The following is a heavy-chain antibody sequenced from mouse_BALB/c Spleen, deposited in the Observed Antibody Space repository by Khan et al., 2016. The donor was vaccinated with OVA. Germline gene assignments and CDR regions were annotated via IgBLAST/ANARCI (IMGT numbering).Heavy chain of an antibody. CDR3: SNHGSSSAWLTY. CDR1: GYTFTSYW. J-gene: IGHJ3*01. CDR2: INPSTGYI. D-gene: IGHD1-1*01. Sequence: VQLQESGAELAKPGASVKMSCKASGYTFTSYWMHWVKQRPGQGLEWIGYINPSTGYIEYHQRFKDKATLTADKSSSTAYMQLSSLTSEESAVYYWSNHGSSSAWLTYWGQGTLVTVSA. V-gene: IGHV1-7*01.